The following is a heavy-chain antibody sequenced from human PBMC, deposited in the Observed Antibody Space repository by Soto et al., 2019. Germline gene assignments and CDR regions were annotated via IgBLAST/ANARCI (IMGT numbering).Heavy chain of an antibody. CDR2: INHSGST. CDR1: GGSFSGYY. D-gene: IGHD4-17*01. Sequence: SETLSLTCAVYGGSFSGYYWSWIRQPPGKGLEWIGEINHSGSTNYNPSLKSRVTISVDTSKNQFSLKLSSVTAADTAVYYCARKPYGDYGLVFDYWGQGTLVTVSS. V-gene: IGHV4-34*01. CDR3: ARKPYGDYGLVFDY. J-gene: IGHJ4*02.